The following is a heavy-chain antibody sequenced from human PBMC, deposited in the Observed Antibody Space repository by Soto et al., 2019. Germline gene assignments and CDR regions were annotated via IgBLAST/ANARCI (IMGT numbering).Heavy chain of an antibody. CDR3: SKEAPGGWHLCDN. J-gene: IGHJ1*01. V-gene: IGHV3-30*18. Sequence: QVQLVESGGGVVQPGRSLRLSCAASGFTFRTYGMHWVRQAPGKGLEWVAFMSYDGRQKYYADSVKGRFTISRDNSKNTLDLQMNSLATEDTAVYFCSKEAPGGWHLCDNWGQGTLVTVSS. CDR2: MSYDGRQK. D-gene: IGHD6-19*01. CDR1: GFTFRTYG.